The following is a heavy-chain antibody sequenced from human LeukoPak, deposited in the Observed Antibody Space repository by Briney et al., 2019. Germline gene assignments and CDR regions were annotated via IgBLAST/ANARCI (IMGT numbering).Heavy chain of an antibody. V-gene: IGHV3-7*01. J-gene: IGHJ4*01. CDR2: INEDGSKI. CDR3: ARELDGSSDY. D-gene: IGHD3-10*01. Sequence: GGSLRLSCAASGFIFSSKWMSWVRQAPGKGLEWVANINEDGSKIYYVDSVKGRFTISRDNAKNTVYLQMSSLRDEDTAVYYCARELDGSSDYWGQGALVTVSS. CDR1: GFIFSSKW.